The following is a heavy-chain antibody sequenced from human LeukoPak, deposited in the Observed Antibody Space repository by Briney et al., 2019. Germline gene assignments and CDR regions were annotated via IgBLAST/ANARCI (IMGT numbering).Heavy chain of an antibody. CDR1: GGSINSSNHY. CDR2: IFYRGRNN. V-gene: IGHV4-39*01. CDR3: VRILTMRGYFDP. Sequence: SETLSLTCTVSGGSINSSNHYWGWVRQPPGKGLEWIVSIFYRGRNNYHNPSLTSRLTISIDTTKNQFSLKLASVTTADTAVYFCVRILTMRGYFDPWGQGALVTVSS. J-gene: IGHJ5*02. D-gene: IGHD4/OR15-4a*01.